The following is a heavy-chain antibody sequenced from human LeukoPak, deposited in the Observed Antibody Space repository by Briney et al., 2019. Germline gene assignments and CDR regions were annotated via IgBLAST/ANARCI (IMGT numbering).Heavy chain of an antibody. J-gene: IGHJ4*02. CDR2: ISGSGGST. CDR3: AKGLNQLLYYYFDY. D-gene: IGHD2-2*02. CDR1: GFTFSSYA. V-gene: IGHV3-23*01. Sequence: GGSLRLSCAASGFTFSSYAMSWVRQAPGKGLEWGSAISGSGGSTYYADSVKGRFTISRDNSKNTLYLQMNSLRAEDTAVYYCAKGLNQLLYYYFDYWGQGTLVTVSS.